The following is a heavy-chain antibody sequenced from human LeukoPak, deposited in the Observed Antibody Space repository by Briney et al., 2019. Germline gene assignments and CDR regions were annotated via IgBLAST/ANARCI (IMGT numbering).Heavy chain of an antibody. CDR2: VSDGGGRT. CDR3: TKNQILDDSGSWYAF. V-gene: IGHV3-23*01. CDR1: GFTFSTNA. D-gene: IGHD6-13*01. J-gene: IGHJ4*02. Sequence: GGSLRLSCGASGFTFSTNAMSWVRQAPGKGLEWVSGVSDGGGRTFYAESVKGRFTVSRDNSKNTLYLRMNGLRAEDTAIYYRTKNQILDDSGSWYAFWGQGTLVAVSS.